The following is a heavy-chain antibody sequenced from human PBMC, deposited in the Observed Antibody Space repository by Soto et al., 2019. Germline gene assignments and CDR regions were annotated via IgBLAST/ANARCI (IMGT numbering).Heavy chain of an antibody. V-gene: IGHV1-2*02. J-gene: IGHJ6*02. Sequence: GASVKVSCKASGYSFTDYYTHWVRQAPGQGLEWMGWINPNTGFTNYALKFQGRVTMTRDTSISTAYMELSRLRSDDTAAYFCARDIAAAGLGHHFVKDVWGQGYTVTVSS. CDR3: ARDIAAAGLGHHFVKDV. CDR1: GYSFTDYY. CDR2: INPNTGFT. D-gene: IGHD6-13*01.